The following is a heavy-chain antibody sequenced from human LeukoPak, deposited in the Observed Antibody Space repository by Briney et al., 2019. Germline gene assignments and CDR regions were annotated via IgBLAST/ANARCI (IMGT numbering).Heavy chain of an antibody. CDR3: ARRAPRYGLGSYYPPRYYFDY. CDR2: INHSGST. V-gene: IGHV4-34*01. D-gene: IGHD3-10*01. Sequence: SETLSLTCAVYGGSFSGYYWSWIRQPPGKGLEWIGEINHSGSTNYNPSLKSRVTISVDTSKNQFSLKLSSVTAADTAVYYCARRAPRYGLGSYYPPRYYFDYWGQGTLVTVSS. CDR1: GGSFSGYY. J-gene: IGHJ4*02.